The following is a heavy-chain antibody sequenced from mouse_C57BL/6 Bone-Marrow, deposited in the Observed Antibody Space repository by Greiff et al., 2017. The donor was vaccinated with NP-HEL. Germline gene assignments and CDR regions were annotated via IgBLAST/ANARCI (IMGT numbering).Heavy chain of an antibody. D-gene: IGHD1-1*01. Sequence: VKLMESGPGLVAPSQSLSITCTVSGFSLTSYGVDWVRQPPGKGLEWLGVIWGGGSTNYNSALMSRLSISKDNSKSQVFLKMNSLQTDDTAMYYCAKLQYYGSSYPYYAMDYWGQGTSVTVSS. CDR1: GFSLTSYG. J-gene: IGHJ4*01. V-gene: IGHV2-9*01. CDR3: AKLQYYGSSYPYYAMDY. CDR2: IWGGGST.